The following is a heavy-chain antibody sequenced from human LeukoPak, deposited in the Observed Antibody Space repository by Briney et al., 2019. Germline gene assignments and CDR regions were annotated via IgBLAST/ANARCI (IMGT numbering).Heavy chain of an antibody. Sequence: GGSLRLSCAASGFTFSSYAMSWVRQAPGKGLEWVSAISGSGGSTYYADSVKGRFTISRDNSKNTLYLQMNSLRAEDTAVYYCAKVPLNYYDSSGYLDYWSQGTLVTVSS. J-gene: IGHJ4*02. V-gene: IGHV3-23*01. CDR1: GFTFSSYA. CDR3: AKVPLNYYDSSGYLDY. CDR2: ISGSGGST. D-gene: IGHD3-22*01.